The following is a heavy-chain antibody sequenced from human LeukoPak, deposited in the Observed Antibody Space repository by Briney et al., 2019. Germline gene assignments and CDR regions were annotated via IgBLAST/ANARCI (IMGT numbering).Heavy chain of an antibody. J-gene: IGHJ6*03. V-gene: IGHV4-34*01. CDR3: AREGSSGSYYYYYYYMDV. CDR2: INHSGST. CDR1: GGSFSGYY. D-gene: IGHD3-10*01. Sequence: SETLSLTCAVYGGSFSGYYRSWIRQPPGKGLEWIGEINHSGSTNYNPSLKSRVTISVDTSKNQFSLKLSSVTAADTAVYYCAREGSSGSYYYYYYYMDVWGKGTTVTVSS.